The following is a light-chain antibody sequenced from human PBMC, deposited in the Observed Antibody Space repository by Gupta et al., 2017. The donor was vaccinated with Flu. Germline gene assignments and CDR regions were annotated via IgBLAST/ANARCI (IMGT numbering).Light chain of an antibody. V-gene: IGKV3-11*01. CDR1: QDIGTY. J-gene: IGKJ1*01. CDR2: GAF. CDR3: QERSNWPWT. Sequence: PAXLXXXXGEGATLSSRASQDIGTYLAWYQQKPGQAPRLLIFGAFNRATGTPVRFSGSGSGTDFTLTISSLEAEDYVVYHCQERSNWPWTFGQGTKVDIK.